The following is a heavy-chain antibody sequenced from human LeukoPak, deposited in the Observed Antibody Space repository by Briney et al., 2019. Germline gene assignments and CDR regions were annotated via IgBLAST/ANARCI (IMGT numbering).Heavy chain of an antibody. J-gene: IGHJ5*02. D-gene: IGHD3-10*01. CDR3: ARKGPGSAPKAELLFDP. CDR1: GYTFTSYG. Sequence: ASVNVSCKASGYTFTSYGISWVRQAPGQGLEWMGWISAYNGNTNYAQKLQGRVTITTDTSTSTAYMELRSLRSDDTAVYYCARKGPGSAPKAELLFDPWGQGTLVTVSS. V-gene: IGHV1-18*01. CDR2: ISAYNGNT.